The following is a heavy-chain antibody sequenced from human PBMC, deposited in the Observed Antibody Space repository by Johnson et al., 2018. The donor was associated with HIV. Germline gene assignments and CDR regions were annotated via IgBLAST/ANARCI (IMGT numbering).Heavy chain of an antibody. D-gene: IGHD3-10*01. CDR1: GFTFDDYG. J-gene: IGHJ3*02. V-gene: IGHV3-7*01. Sequence: VQLVESGGGVVRHGGSLRLSCAASGFTFDDYGMSWVRQAPGKGLEWVANIKQDGSEKYYVDSVKGRFTISRDNAKNSLFLQMNNLRAEDTAVYYCAKAPYGSGIRPGAFDIWGQGTMVTVSS. CDR2: IKQDGSEK. CDR3: AKAPYGSGIRPGAFDI.